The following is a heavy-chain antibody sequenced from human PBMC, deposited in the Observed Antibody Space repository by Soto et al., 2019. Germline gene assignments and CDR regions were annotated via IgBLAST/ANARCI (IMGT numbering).Heavy chain of an antibody. Sequence: QVQVVQSGVEVRRPGSSVKVSCKASGDTFKNCVISWVRQGPGQGLEWMGGIIPLFGTTDFAQRFQGRLTITTDESTTTAYMELSRLRSEDTATYYCAAELSFGKLSVVWGPGTPVIVSS. CDR1: GDTFKNCV. CDR3: AAELSFGKLSVV. CDR2: IIPLFGTT. V-gene: IGHV1-69*01. D-gene: IGHD3-10*01. J-gene: IGHJ6*02.